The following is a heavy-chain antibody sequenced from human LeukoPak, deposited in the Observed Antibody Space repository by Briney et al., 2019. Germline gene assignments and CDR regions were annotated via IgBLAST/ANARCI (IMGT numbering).Heavy chain of an antibody. Sequence: SETLSLTCTVSGGSISTYYWSWIRQPPGKGLEWIGYIYYSGSTNYNPSLKSRVTISVDTSKNQFSLKLSSVTAADTAVYYCARDSTYCYYGMDVWGQGTTVTVSS. V-gene: IGHV4-59*12. CDR2: IYYSGST. D-gene: IGHD5/OR15-5a*01. J-gene: IGHJ6*02. CDR1: GGSISTYY. CDR3: ARDSTYCYYGMDV.